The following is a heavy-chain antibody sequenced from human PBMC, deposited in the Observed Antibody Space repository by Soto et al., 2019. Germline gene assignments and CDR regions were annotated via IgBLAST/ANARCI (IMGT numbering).Heavy chain of an antibody. D-gene: IGHD4-17*01. CDR3: AKDLQSYGDYDYYCYGIDV. CDR2: ISYDGTNK. J-gene: IGHJ6*02. Sequence: QVQLVESGGGEVQPGRSLTISCAASGFTFSTYGMHWVRQTPGKGLEWVAVISYDGTNKFYSDSVKGRFTISRDNFKNKLTLQMNSLRADDTAVYSCAKDLQSYGDYDYYCYGIDVWGLGTRVTVSS. V-gene: IGHV3-30*18. CDR1: GFTFSTYG.